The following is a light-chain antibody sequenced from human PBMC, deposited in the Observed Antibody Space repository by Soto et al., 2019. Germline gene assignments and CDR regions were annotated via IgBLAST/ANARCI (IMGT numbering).Light chain of an antibody. Sequence: DIVLTQSPGTLSLSPVERATLSCMASQSVSSNHLAWYQQKPGQAPRLLIYGGSSRATGIPDRFSGSGSGTDFTLTISRLEPEDFAVYYCQQYGSSPGTFGQGTKVDIK. CDR2: GGS. V-gene: IGKV3-20*01. J-gene: IGKJ1*01. CDR3: QQYGSSPGT. CDR1: QSVSSNH.